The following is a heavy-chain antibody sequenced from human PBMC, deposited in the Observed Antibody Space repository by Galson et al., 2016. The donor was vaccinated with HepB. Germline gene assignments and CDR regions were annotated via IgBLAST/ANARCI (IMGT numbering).Heavy chain of an antibody. CDR2: ISATSGDT. CDR1: GFTFTSYI. V-gene: IGHV1-18*01. Sequence: SVKVSCKASGFTFTSYIISWVRQAPGQGLEWMGWISATSGDTNYAQKLQGRVTMTTDTSTSTAYMELRSLKSDDTAVYYCARELEPGRRSTSNYYGMDVWGQGTTVTVSS. CDR3: ARELEPGRRSTSNYYGMDV. D-gene: IGHD5/OR15-5a*01. J-gene: IGHJ6*02.